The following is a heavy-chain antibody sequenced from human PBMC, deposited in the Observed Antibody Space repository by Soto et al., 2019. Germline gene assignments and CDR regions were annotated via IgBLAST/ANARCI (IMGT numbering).Heavy chain of an antibody. CDR3: AREASGYDYDY. Sequence: GGSLRLSCAASGFTVSSNYMSWVRQAPGKGLEWVSVIYSGGSTYYADSVKGRFTISRDNAKNSLYLQMNSLRAEDTAVYYCAREASGYDYDYWGQGTLVTVSS. J-gene: IGHJ4*02. CDR1: GFTVSSNY. D-gene: IGHD5-12*01. V-gene: IGHV3-53*01. CDR2: IYSGGST.